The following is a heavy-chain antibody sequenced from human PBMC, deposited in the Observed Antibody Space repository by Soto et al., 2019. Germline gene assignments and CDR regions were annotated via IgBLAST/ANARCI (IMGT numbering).Heavy chain of an antibody. Sequence: EVQLVESGGALVQPGGSLRLSCAASGFTFSTNSMSWVRQAPGKGLEWVSYISSSSDTIYYADSVKGRFSISRHNVNNSLYLQMNSLRDEETGVCYCASRRWFYAWGQGPQVTVSA. V-gene: IGHV3-48*02. CDR3: ASRRWFYA. CDR1: GFTFSTNS. CDR2: ISSSSDTI. J-gene: IGHJ5*02.